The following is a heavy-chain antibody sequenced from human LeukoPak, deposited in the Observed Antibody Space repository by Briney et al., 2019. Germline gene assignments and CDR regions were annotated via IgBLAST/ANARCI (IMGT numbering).Heavy chain of an antibody. D-gene: IGHD3-10*01. CDR1: GFTFSSYA. J-gene: IGHJ6*02. CDR3: AKASLYGSGAYYYYGMDV. Sequence: GGSLRLSCAASGFTFSSYAMSWVRQAPGKGLEWVSAISGSGGSTYYADSVKGRFTISRDNSKNTLYLQMNSLRAEDTAVYYCAKASLYGSGAYYYYGMDVWGQGTTVTVSS. V-gene: IGHV3-23*01. CDR2: ISGSGGST.